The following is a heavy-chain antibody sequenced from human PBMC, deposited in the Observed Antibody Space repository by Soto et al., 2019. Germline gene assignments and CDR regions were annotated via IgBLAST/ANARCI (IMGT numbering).Heavy chain of an antibody. CDR1: GFTFRSDS. V-gene: IGHV3-21*01. Sequence: GGSLRLSCAASGFTFRSDSMNWVRQAPGKGLEWVSSISSSSSYIYYADSVKGRFTISRDNAKNSLYLQRNSLRAEDTAVYYCARVPVYRIYSPYYSHYGMAVWGQGTTV. CDR2: ISSSSSYI. CDR3: ARVPVYRIYSPYYSHYGMAV. D-gene: IGHD4-4*01. J-gene: IGHJ6*02.